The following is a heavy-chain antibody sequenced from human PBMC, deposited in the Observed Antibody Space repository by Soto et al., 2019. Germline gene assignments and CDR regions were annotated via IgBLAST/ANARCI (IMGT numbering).Heavy chain of an antibody. CDR3: ARTPRFSSVWYLNDDFDI. CDR1: GGSFIGHY. Sequence: PSETLSLTCAVYGGSFIGHYWSWSLQPPGKGLEWIGEINHSGSTNYNPSLKSRVTISVDTSKNQFSLKLSSVTAADTAVYYCARTPRFSSVWYLNDDFDIWCQGTLVSV. V-gene: IGHV4-34*01. D-gene: IGHD6-19*01. J-gene: IGHJ3*02. CDR2: INHSGST.